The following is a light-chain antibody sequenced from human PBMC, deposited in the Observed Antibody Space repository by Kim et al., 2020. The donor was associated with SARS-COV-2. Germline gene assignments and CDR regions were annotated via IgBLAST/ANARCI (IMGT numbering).Light chain of an antibody. CDR2: RAS. J-gene: IGKJ4*01. CDR1: EYISGW. Sequence: ASVGDKVTITCRSSEYISGWLAWYQQKPGKAPKLLMYRASTLETGVPSRFSGSGSGTEFTLTISNLQPDDFATFYCQQYTTYPLTFGGGTKVDIK. CDR3: QQYTTYPLT. V-gene: IGKV1-5*03.